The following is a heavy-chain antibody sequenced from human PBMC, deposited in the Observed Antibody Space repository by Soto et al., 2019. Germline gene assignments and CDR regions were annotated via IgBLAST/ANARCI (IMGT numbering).Heavy chain of an antibody. V-gene: IGHV4-30-4*01. D-gene: IGHD4-17*01. CDR1: GGSISSSIYY. CDR3: ATMGTPVTGLYYFDY. J-gene: IGHJ4*02. Sequence: SETLSLTCTVSGGSISSSIYYWRWIRQPPGKGLEWIGFISYSGTTHYSASLRSRVSISVDTSKNQFSLDLSSVTAADTAVYYCATMGTPVTGLYYFDYWGQGTLVT. CDR2: ISYSGTT.